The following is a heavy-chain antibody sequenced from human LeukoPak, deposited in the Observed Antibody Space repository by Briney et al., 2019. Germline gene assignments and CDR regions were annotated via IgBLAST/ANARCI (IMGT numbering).Heavy chain of an antibody. CDR2: ISSNGGST. Sequence: GGSLRLSCAASGFTFSSYAMHWVRQAPGKGLEYVSAISSNGGSTYYANSVKGRFTISRDNPKNTLYLQMGSLRAEDMAVYYCARVRSVEMATNPLDYWGQGTLVTVSS. CDR3: ARVRSVEMATNPLDY. V-gene: IGHV3-64*01. CDR1: GFTFSSYA. D-gene: IGHD5-24*01. J-gene: IGHJ4*02.